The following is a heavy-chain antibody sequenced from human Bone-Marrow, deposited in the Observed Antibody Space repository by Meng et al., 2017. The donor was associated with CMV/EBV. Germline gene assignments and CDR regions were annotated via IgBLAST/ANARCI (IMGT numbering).Heavy chain of an antibody. J-gene: IGHJ4*02. CDR1: SLRSGDYS. D-gene: IGHD3-16*02. CDR2: IYYSGST. Sequence: SLRSGDYSCSWIRQPPGKGLEWIGYIYYSGSTYYNPSLKSRVTISVDTSKNQFSLQLSSVTAADTAIYYCAREPYDYVWGSYRYFDYWGQGTLVTVSS. CDR3: AREPYDYVWGSYRYFDY. V-gene: IGHV4-30-4*01.